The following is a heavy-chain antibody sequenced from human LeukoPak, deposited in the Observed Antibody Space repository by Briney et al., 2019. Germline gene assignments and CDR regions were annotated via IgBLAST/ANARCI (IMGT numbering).Heavy chain of an antibody. CDR3: ARASAAGIMLDS. V-gene: IGHV3-74*01. CDR1: GFIFSSYW. D-gene: IGHD6-13*01. Sequence: GGSVRLSCAASGFIFSSYWIYWVRQAPGKGLVWVSRINSDGRSTNYADSVKGRFTISRDNAKNTLYLQMNSLRAEDTAVYYCARASAAGIMLDSWGQGTLVTVSS. CDR2: INSDGRST. J-gene: IGHJ4*02.